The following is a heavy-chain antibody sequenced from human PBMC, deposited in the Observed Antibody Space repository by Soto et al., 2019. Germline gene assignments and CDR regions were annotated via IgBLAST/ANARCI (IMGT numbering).Heavy chain of an antibody. CDR1: GYTLTSYY. CDR2: INPSGGST. V-gene: IGHV1-46*01. Sequence: ASVKVSCKASGYTLTSYYMHWVRQAPGQGLEWMGIINPSGGSTSYAQKFQGRVTISVDTSKNQFSLKLSSVTAADTAVYYCARLPWADYGGIFDPWGQGTLVTVSS. D-gene: IGHD4-17*01. CDR3: ARLPWADYGGIFDP. J-gene: IGHJ5*02.